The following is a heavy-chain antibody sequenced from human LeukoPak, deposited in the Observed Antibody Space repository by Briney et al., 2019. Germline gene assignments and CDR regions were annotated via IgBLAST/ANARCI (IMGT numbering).Heavy chain of an antibody. D-gene: IGHD5-12*01. V-gene: IGHV3-48*02. CDR3: AREDSGYDMIDY. CDR1: GFSFNDYG. Sequence: PGGSLRLSCAASGFSFNDYGMNWVRQAPGKGLEWVSYISSGSSTIYYADSVKGRFTISRDNAKNSLYLQMNSLRDEDTAVYFCAREDSGYDMIDYWGQGTLVTVSS. CDR2: ISSGSSTI. J-gene: IGHJ4*02.